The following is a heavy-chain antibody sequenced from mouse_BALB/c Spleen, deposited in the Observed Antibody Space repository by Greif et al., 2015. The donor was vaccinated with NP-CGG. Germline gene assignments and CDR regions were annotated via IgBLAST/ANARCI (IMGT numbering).Heavy chain of an antibody. V-gene: IGHV5-4*02. J-gene: IGHJ4*01. CDR2: ISDGGSYT. Sequence: EVQLVESGGGLVKPGGSLKLSCAASGFTFSDYYMYWVRQTPEKRLEWVATISDGGSYTYYPDSVKGRFTISRDNAKNNLYLQMSSLKSEDTAMHYCARDAPNWAYAMDYWGQGTSVTVSS. CDR3: ARDAPNWAYAMDY. CDR1: GFTFSDYY.